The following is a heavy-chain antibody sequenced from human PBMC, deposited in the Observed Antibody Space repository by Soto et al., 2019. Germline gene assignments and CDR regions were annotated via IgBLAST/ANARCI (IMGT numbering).Heavy chain of an antibody. CDR1: GYTLTSFY. CDR2: IDPSAGST. D-gene: IGHD1-1*01. V-gene: IGHV1-46*01. CDR3: ARSPRPTGTTLYYFDS. J-gene: IGHJ4*02. Sequence: ASVKVSCKASGYTLTSFYMHWMRQSPGQGLEWMGVIDPSAGSTTYAQKFKGRVRMTRDTFTSTVFMELSSLRSEDTAVYYCARSPRPTGTTLYYFDSWGQRTLVTVSS.